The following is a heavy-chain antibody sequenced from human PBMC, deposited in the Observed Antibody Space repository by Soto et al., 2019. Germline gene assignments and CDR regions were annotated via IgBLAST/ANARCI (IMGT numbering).Heavy chain of an antibody. Sequence: ASVKVSCKASGFTFTSYGFSWVRQAPGQGLEWMGWIRAYNGHTNYARNLQGRVTMTTDIPTSTAYMELRSLRSDDTAVYYCARAPLDYGDYDGYFDPWGQGTLVTVSS. J-gene: IGHJ4*02. D-gene: IGHD4-17*01. V-gene: IGHV1-18*01. CDR2: IRAYNGHT. CDR3: ARAPLDYGDYDGYFDP. CDR1: GFTFTSYG.